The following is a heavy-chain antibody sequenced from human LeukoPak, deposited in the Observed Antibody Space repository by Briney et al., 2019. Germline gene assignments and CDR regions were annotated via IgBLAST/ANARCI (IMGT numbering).Heavy chain of an antibody. CDR3: ATSGWYLLPGVY. CDR2: IYYSGST. J-gene: IGHJ4*02. Sequence: SETLSLTCTVSGGSISSSSYYWGWIRQPPGKGLEWIGSIYYSGSTYYNPSLESRVTISVDTSKNQFSLKLSSVTAADTAVYYCATSGWYLLPGVYWGQGTLVTVSS. CDR1: GGSISSSSYY. D-gene: IGHD6-19*01. V-gene: IGHV4-39*01.